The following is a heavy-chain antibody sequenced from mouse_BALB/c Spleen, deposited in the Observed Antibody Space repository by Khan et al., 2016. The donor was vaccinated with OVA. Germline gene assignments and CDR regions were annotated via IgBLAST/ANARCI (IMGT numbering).Heavy chain of an antibody. CDR1: GYSFTDYY. V-gene: IGHV1S135*01. CDR2: IDSFNGST. Sequence: VQLQQSGPELMKPGASVKISCKASGYSFTDYYIHWVKQSHGQSLEWIGYIDSFNGSTNFNQKFKGTATLTVDKSSSTAYMHLNSLTSEDSAVYYCTRLGTTGWFAYWGQGTLVTVSA. J-gene: IGHJ3*01. D-gene: IGHD2-13*01. CDR3: TRLGTTGWFAY.